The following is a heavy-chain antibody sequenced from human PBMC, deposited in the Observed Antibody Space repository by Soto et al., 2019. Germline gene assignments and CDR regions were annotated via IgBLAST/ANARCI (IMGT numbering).Heavy chain of an antibody. Sequence: SGGSLRLSCAASGFTVSSNYMSWVRQAPGKGLEWVSVIYSGGSTYYADSVKGRFTISRDNSKNTLYLQMNSLRAEDTAVYYCARDQSAARRYFDYWGQGTLVTVSS. V-gene: IGHV3-66*01. CDR2: IYSGGST. CDR1: GFTVSSNY. J-gene: IGHJ4*02. CDR3: ARDQSAARRYFDY.